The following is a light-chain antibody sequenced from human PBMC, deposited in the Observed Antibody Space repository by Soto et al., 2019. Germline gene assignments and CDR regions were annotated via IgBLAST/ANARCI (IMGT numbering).Light chain of an antibody. V-gene: IGKV3-11*01. J-gene: IGKJ4*01. CDR3: QQRINWPLT. Sequence: EIVLTQSPATLSLSPGERATLSCRASQSVSSYLAWYQQKPGQAPRLLIYDASNRATGIPARFSRSGSGTDFTLTISRLEPEDFAVYYCQQRINWPLTFGGGTKVELK. CDR2: DAS. CDR1: QSVSSY.